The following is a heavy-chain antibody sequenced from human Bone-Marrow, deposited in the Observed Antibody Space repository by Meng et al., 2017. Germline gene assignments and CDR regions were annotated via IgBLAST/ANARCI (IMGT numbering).Heavy chain of an antibody. Sequence: GGSLRLSCTASGFTFGDYAMSWVSQAPGKGLEWVGFIRSKAYGGTTEYAASVKGRFTISRDDSKSIAYLQMNSLKTEDTAVYYCTREGFAGDFWSRYYFDYWGQGTLVTVSS. D-gene: IGHD3-3*01. V-gene: IGHV3-49*04. CDR1: GFTFGDYA. CDR3: TREGFAGDFWSRYYFDY. CDR2: IRSKAYGGTT. J-gene: IGHJ4*02.